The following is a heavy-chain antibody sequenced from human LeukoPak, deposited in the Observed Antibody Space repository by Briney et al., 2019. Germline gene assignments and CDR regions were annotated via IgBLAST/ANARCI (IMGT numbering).Heavy chain of an antibody. V-gene: IGHV3-21*01. D-gene: IGHD6-19*01. Sequence: GGSLRLSCAASGFTFSSYSMIWVRQAPGKGLEWVSSISSSSSHIYYADSVKGRFTISRDNSKNTLYLQMNSLRAEDTAVYYCAKGAVAISVGDYYYYMDVWGKGTTVTISS. CDR3: AKGAVAISVGDYYYYMDV. CDR2: ISSSSSHI. CDR1: GFTFSSYS. J-gene: IGHJ6*03.